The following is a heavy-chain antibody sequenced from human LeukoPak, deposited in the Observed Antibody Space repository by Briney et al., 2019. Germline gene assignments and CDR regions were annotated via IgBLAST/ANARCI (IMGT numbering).Heavy chain of an antibody. CDR2: ISSNGGST. CDR1: GFTFSSYA. CDR3: ARGLKYGSYYVDY. Sequence: GGSLRLSCAASGFTFSSYAMHWVRQAPGKGLEYVSAISSNGGSTYYANSVKGRFTISRDNSKNTLYLQMGSLRTEDMAAYYCARGLKYGSYYVDYWGQGTLVTVSS. V-gene: IGHV3-64*01. J-gene: IGHJ4*02. D-gene: IGHD1-26*01.